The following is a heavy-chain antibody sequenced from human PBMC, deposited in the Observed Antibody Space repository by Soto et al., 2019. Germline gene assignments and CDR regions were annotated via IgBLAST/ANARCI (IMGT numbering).Heavy chain of an antibody. CDR3: ARHLSVAGISGWFDP. Sequence: GHAQQISGERRGYRFTSSWMCWVRQMPGKGLEWMGIIYPGDSDTRYSPSFQGQVTISADKSISTAYLQWSSLKASDTAMYYCARHLSVAGISGWFDPWGQGTLVTVSS. V-gene: IGHV5-51*01. J-gene: IGHJ5*02. CDR2: IYPGDSDT. D-gene: IGHD6-19*01. CDR1: GYRFTSSW.